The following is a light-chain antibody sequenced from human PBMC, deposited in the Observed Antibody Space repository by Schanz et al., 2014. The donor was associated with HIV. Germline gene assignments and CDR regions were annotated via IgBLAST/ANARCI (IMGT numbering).Light chain of an antibody. J-gene: IGKJ1*01. CDR3: QQRSNWPT. CDR1: QSLGGSQ. Sequence: EIVLTQSPGTLSLSPGERATLSCRASQSLGGSQLAWYQHKPGQSPRLVIFRISTRATGIPARFSGSGSGTDFTLTISSLEPEDFAVYYCQQRSNWPTFGQGTKVEIK. CDR2: RIS. V-gene: IGKV3D-20*02.